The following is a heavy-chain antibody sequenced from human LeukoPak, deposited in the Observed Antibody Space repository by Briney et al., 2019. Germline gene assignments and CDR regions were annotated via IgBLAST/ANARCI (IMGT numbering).Heavy chain of an antibody. D-gene: IGHD5-18*01. V-gene: IGHV4-59*01. CDR2: IYYSGST. J-gene: IGHJ4*02. Sequence: SETLSLTWTVSVCSISSYYGSWIRKPPWKGLEWIGHIYYSGSTNYNPSLKSRVTISIDTSKNQFSLRLSSVTAADTAVYYCARGAAGYSYGWGQGTLVTVSS. CDR3: ARGAAGYSYG. CDR1: VCSISSYY.